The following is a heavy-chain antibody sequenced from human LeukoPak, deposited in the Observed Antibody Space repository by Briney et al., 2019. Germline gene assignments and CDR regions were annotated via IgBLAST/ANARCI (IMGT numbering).Heavy chain of an antibody. CDR2: IYYSGST. V-gene: IGHV4-31*03. CDR3: ARVVLTTVELRFDY. CDR1: GVSISSGGYY. D-gene: IGHD4-11*01. J-gene: IGHJ4*02. Sequence: SQTLSLTCTVSGVSISSGGYYWSWLRQHPGKGLEWIGYIYYSGSTDYNPSLKSRVTISVDTSKNQFSLHLSSVTAADTAVYYCARVVLTTVELRFDYWGQGSLVTVSS.